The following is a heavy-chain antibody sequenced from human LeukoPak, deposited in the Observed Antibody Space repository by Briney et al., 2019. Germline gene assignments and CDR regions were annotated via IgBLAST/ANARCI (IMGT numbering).Heavy chain of an antibody. CDR2: TYYKSKWHN. D-gene: IGHD3-22*01. V-gene: IGHV6-1*01. J-gene: IGHJ4*02. Sequence: SQTLSLTFAISGDSVPSNSVAWNWIRQSPSRGLEWLGRTYYKSKWHNDYAVSVKSRITIKPDTSKNQFSLQLNSVTPEDTAVYYCARIVGGQVDCWGQGTLVTVSS. CDR1: GDSVPSNSVA. CDR3: ARIVGGQVDC.